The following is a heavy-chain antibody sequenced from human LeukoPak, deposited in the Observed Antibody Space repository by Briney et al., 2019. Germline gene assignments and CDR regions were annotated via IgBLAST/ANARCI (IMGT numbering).Heavy chain of an antibody. CDR1: GGSISSYY. V-gene: IGHV4-59*01. Sequence: SETLSLTCTVSGGSISSYYWSWIRQPPGKGLEWIGYIYYSGSTNYNPSLKSRVTISVDTSKNQFSLKLSSVTAADTAVYYCAGDRSSWSGGGGYYFDYWGQGTLVTVSS. J-gene: IGHJ4*02. CDR2: IYYSGST. D-gene: IGHD6-13*01. CDR3: AGDRSSWSGGGGYYFDY.